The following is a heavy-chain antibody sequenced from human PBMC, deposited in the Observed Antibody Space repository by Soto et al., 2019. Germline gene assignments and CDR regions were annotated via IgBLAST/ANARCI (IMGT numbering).Heavy chain of an antibody. CDR3: VRGIYQKFGMDV. D-gene: IGHD3-3*02. Sequence: EVQLVESGGGLVQPGGSLRLSCAASGFTFISHWIHWVRLTPGKGLVWVSRIDVGGSNRNYADSVKGRFTISRDNAKNTVYLQMNSLRADDTAVYYCVRGIYQKFGMDVWGQGTTV. V-gene: IGHV3-74*01. CDR2: IDVGGSNR. CDR1: GFTFISHW. J-gene: IGHJ6*02.